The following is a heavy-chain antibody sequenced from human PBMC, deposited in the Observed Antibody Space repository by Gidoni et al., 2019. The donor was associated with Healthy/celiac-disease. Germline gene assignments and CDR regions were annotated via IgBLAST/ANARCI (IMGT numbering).Heavy chain of an antibody. Sequence: QVQLVQSGAAVKKPGSSVKVSCKASGGTFSSYAISWVRQAPGQGLEGMGGIIPIFGTANYAQKCQGRVTITADESTSTAYMELSSLRSEDTAVYYCAGYYYDSSGYYSFDYWGQGTLVTVSS. CDR3: AGYYYDSSGYYSFDY. J-gene: IGHJ4*02. CDR2: IIPIFGTA. D-gene: IGHD3-22*01. V-gene: IGHV1-69*01. CDR1: GGTFSSYA.